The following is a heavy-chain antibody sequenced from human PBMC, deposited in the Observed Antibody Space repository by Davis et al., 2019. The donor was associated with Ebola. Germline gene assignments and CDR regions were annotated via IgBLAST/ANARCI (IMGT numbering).Heavy chain of an antibody. CDR1: GFTFSSYV. CDR3: AKDRWVTSDMDV. J-gene: IGHJ6*03. CDR2: ISGTGSST. Sequence: PGGSLRLSCAASGFTFSSYVMNWVRQAPGKGLEWVSAISGTGSSTYDADSVKGRFTISRDNSKNTLYLEMNSLRAEDTAVYYCAKDRWVTSDMDVWGKGTTVTVSS. D-gene: IGHD4-17*01. V-gene: IGHV3-23*01.